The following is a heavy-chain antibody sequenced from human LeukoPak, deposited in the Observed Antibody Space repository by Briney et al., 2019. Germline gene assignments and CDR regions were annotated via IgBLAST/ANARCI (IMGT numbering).Heavy chain of an antibody. CDR3: ARDIGITGTIPFDY. CDR2: IKQDGSEK. CDR1: GFTFSSYW. V-gene: IGHV3-7*01. J-gene: IGHJ4*02. Sequence: GGSLRLSCAASGFTFSSYWMSWVRQAPGKGLEWVANIKQDGSEKYYVDSVKGRFTISRDNAKNSLYLQMNSLRAEDAAVYYCARDIGITGTIPFDYWGQGTLVTVSS. D-gene: IGHD1-20*01.